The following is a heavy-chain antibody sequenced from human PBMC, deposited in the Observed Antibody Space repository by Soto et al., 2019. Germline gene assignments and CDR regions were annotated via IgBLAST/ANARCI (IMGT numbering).Heavy chain of an antibody. CDR3: ARGDRYSGSFSDYFDP. J-gene: IGHJ5*02. V-gene: IGHV4-30-2*01. D-gene: IGHD1-26*01. Sequence: SETLSLTCIVSGASISTGGYSWSWIRQPPGKGPEWIGYIYESGRTYYKPSLKSRASISMDKSRNQFSVRLTSVTAADTAVYFCARGDRYSGSFSDYFDPWGQGALVTVSS. CDR1: GASISTGGYS. CDR2: IYESGRT.